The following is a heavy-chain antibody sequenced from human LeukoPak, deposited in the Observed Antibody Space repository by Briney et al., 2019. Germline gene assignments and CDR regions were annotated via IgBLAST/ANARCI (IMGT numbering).Heavy chain of an antibody. Sequence: GSLRLSCAVSGLTFSSSWMDWVRQAPGKGLEWVASINPDGNKKYSADSVKGRFTISRDNAENSLYLQMSSLRVEDTAFYYCARDLAYSRLDYWGQGMLVTVSS. CDR3: ARDLAYSRLDY. CDR2: INPDGNKK. D-gene: IGHD5-18*01. J-gene: IGHJ4*02. V-gene: IGHV3-7*01. CDR1: GLTFSSSW.